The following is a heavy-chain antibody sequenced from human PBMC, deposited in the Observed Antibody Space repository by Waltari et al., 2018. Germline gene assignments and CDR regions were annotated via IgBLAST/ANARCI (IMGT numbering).Heavy chain of an antibody. J-gene: IGHJ6*02. V-gene: IGHV3-23*01. CDR1: GFPFSTYT. CDR2: MTASGLM. D-gene: IGHD6-6*01. Sequence: EMQLLESGGALVQPGESLRHSCAASGFPFSTYTMNWVRQGPGKGLEWVAVMTASGLMHYGDSVKGRFIISRDNSKNTLYLEMYRLRVEDTARYYCAKDEGARLAPTFGMDAWGQGTTVIVS. CDR3: AKDEGARLAPTFGMDA.